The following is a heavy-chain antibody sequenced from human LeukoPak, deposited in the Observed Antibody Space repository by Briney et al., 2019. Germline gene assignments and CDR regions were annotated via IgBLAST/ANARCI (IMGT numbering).Heavy chain of an antibody. CDR3: ARGPCYDSSGYPY. V-gene: IGHV4-34*01. Sequence: SETLSLACAVYGGSFSGYYWSWIRQPPGKGLEWIGELNHSGSTNYNPSLKSRVTISIDTSKNQFSLKLSSVTAADTAVYYCARGPCYDSSGYPYWGRGTLVTVSS. CDR1: GGSFSGYY. J-gene: IGHJ4*02. D-gene: IGHD3-22*01. CDR2: LNHSGST.